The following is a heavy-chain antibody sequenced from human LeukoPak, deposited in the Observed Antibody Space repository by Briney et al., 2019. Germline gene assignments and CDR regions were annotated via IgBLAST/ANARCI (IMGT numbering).Heavy chain of an antibody. CDR2: NSWNSGSI. V-gene: IGHV3-9*03. CDR1: RHTFCDYH. D-gene: IGHD6-13*01. CDR3: SKDRHSSPGSFDY. Sequence: GGPQRLLCAASRHTFCDYHMLCLPHATGKALVGVSGNSWNSGSIGYADAVKGQFTISRDNAKISLYLQMNSLRAEDMALYYCSKDRHSSPGSFDYWGQGTLVTVSA. J-gene: IGHJ4*02.